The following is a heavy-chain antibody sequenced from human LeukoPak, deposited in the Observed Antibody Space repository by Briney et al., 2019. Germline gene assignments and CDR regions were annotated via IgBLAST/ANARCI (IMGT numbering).Heavy chain of an antibody. CDR2: MNPNSGNT. CDR1: RYTFTSYD. V-gene: IGHV1-8*01. D-gene: IGHD3-22*01. J-gene: IGHJ4*02. Sequence: ASVKVSCKGSRYTFTSYDINWVRQATGQGLEWMGWMNPNSGNTGYAQKFQGRVTMTRNTSISTAYMELSSLRSEDTAVYYCARGGDTYYYDSSGYYYADYWGQGTLVTVSS. CDR3: ARGGDTYYYDSSGYYYADY.